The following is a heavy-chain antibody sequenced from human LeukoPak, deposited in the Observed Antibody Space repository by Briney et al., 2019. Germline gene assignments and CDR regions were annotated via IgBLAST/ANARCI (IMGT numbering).Heavy chain of an antibody. CDR1: GFTFSSYG. CDR3: AKEVGYYDSSDGAFDI. CDR2: IWYGGSNK. J-gene: IGHJ3*02. D-gene: IGHD3-22*01. V-gene: IGHV3-30*02. Sequence: GGSLRLSCAASGFTFSSYGMHWVRQAPGKGLEWVAVIWYGGSNKYYADSVKGRFTISRDNSKNTLYLQMNSLRAEDTAVYYCAKEVGYYDSSDGAFDIWGQGTMVTVSS.